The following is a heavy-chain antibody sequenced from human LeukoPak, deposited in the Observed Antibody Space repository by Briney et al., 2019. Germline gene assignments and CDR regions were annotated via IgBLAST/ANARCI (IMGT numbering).Heavy chain of an antibody. V-gene: IGHV5-51*01. J-gene: IGHJ6*03. CDR3: TRHHGNFSTEFSYYYMDV. Sequence: GESLKISCEASGYSFTNFWVAWVRQMPGKGLEWMGSIYPGDSDTRYSPYFQGQVSIPADKSISTAYLQWSSLNASDTAMHYFTRHHGNFSTEFSYYYMDVWGKGTTVTVSS. CDR2: IYPGDSDT. D-gene: IGHD4-23*01. CDR1: GYSFTNFW.